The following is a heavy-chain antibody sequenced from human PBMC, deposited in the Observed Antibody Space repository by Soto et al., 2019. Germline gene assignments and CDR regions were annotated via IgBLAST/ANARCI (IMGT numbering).Heavy chain of an antibody. CDR2: ISGSGGST. CDR1: GFTFSSYA. D-gene: IGHD3-22*01. J-gene: IGHJ3*02. V-gene: IGHV3-23*01. CDR3: AKDDGYYDSSGYRPFDI. Sequence: LRLSCAASGFTFSSYAMSWVRQAPGKGLEWVSAISGSGGSTYYADSVKGRFTISRDNSKNTLYLQMNSLRAEDTAVYYCAKDDGYYDSSGYRPFDIWGQGTMVTVSS.